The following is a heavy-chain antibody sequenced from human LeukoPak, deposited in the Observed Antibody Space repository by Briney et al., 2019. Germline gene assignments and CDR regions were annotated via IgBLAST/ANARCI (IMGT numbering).Heavy chain of an antibody. D-gene: IGHD5-18*01. Sequence: ASVKVSCKASGYTFTSYGISWVRQAPGQGLEWMGWISAYNGNTNYAQKLQGRVTMATDTSTSTAYMELRSLRSDDTAVYYYARDHQGYTYGRFDYWGQGTLVTVSS. CDR3: ARDHQGYTYGRFDY. J-gene: IGHJ4*02. CDR2: ISAYNGNT. CDR1: GYTFTSYG. V-gene: IGHV1-18*01.